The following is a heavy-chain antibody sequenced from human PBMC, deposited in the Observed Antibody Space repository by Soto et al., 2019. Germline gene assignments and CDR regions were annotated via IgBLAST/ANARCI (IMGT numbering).Heavy chain of an antibody. D-gene: IGHD3-10*01. CDR3: ASSHGYGSYYFDY. CDR2: INHSGST. V-gene: IGHV4-34*01. CDR1: GGSFSGYY. J-gene: IGHJ4*02. Sequence: TLSLTCAVYGGSFSGYYWSWIRQPPGKGLEWIGEINHSGSTNYNPSLKSRVTISVDTSKNQFSLKLSSVTAADTAVYYCASSHGYGSYYFDYWGQGTLVTVS.